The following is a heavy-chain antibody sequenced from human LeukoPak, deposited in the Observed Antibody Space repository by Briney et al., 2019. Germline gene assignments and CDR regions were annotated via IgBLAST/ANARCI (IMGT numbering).Heavy chain of an antibody. Sequence: GGSLRLSCAASGFTFSSYEMNWVRQAPGKGLEWVSYISSSGSTIYYADSVKGRFTISRDNAKNSLYLQMNSLRAEDTALYHCARRGSNHGEYDYWGQGTLVTVSS. D-gene: IGHD3-10*01. V-gene: IGHV3-48*03. CDR1: GFTFSSYE. J-gene: IGHJ4*02. CDR3: ARRGSNHGEYDY. CDR2: ISSSGSTI.